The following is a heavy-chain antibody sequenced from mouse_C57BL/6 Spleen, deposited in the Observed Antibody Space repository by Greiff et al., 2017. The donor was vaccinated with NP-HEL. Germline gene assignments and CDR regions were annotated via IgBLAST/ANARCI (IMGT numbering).Heavy chain of an antibody. CDR1: GYTFTSYW. V-gene: IGHV1-69*01. CDR3: ASGTTVVADWYFDV. D-gene: IGHD1-1*01. Sequence: VQLVESGAELVMPGASVKLSCKASGYTFTSYWMHWVKQRPGQGLEWIGEIDPSDSYTNYNQKFKGKSTLTVDKSSSTAYMQLSSLTSEDSAVYYCASGTTVVADWYFDVWGTGTTVTVSS. J-gene: IGHJ1*03. CDR2: IDPSDSYT.